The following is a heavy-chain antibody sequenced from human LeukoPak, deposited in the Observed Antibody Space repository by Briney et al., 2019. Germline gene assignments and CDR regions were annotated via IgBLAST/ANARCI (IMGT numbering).Heavy chain of an antibody. V-gene: IGHV4-59*08. CDR2: IYYSGST. CDR1: GGSISSYY. J-gene: IGHJ4*02. Sequence: SETLSLTCTVSGGSISSYYWSWIRQPPGKGLEWIGYIYYSGSTNYNPSLESRVTISVDTSKNQFSLKLTSVTAADTAVYYCARVRGYSYDYWAREPWSPSPQ. D-gene: IGHD5-18*01. CDR3: ARVRGYSYDY.